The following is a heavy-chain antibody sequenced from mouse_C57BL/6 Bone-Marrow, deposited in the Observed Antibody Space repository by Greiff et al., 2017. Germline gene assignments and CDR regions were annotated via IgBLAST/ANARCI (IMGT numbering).Heavy chain of an antibody. Sequence: VQLQQPGTELVKPGASVKLSCKASGYTFTSYWMHWVKQRPGQGLEWIGNINPSNGGTNYNAKFKSKATLTVDKSSSTAYMQLSILTSEASAVYYCARKRELGPFDYWGQGTTLTVSS. J-gene: IGHJ2*01. CDR2: INPSNGGT. CDR1: GYTFTSYW. CDR3: ARKRELGPFDY. D-gene: IGHD4-1*01. V-gene: IGHV1-53*01.